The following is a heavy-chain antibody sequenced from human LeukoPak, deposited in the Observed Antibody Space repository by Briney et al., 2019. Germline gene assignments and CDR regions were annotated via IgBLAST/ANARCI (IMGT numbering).Heavy chain of an antibody. CDR2: INHSGYT. CDR3: TRMTTGHDY. CDR1: GVSFYDYY. D-gene: IGHD4-17*01. V-gene: IGHV4-34*01. Sequence: SETLSLTCAVSGVSFYDYYWAWVRQTPGKGLEWIGEINHSGYTNDSPSLKSRVTLSIDTSRKQFSLNLRSVTVADAGIYYCTRMTTGHDYWGQGTLVTVSS. J-gene: IGHJ4*02.